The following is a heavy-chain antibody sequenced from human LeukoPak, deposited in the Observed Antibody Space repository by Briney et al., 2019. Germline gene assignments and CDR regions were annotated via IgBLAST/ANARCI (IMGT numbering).Heavy chain of an antibody. Sequence: GGSLRLSCAASGFTFSSYAMSWVRQAPGKGLEWVSAISGSGGSTYYADSVKGRFTISRDNSKNTLYLQMNSLRAEDTAVYYCAKLELAETTPNWFDPWGQGTLVTVSS. CDR1: GFTFSSYA. V-gene: IGHV3-23*01. J-gene: IGHJ5*02. D-gene: IGHD3-3*02. CDR2: ISGSGGST. CDR3: AKLELAETTPNWFDP.